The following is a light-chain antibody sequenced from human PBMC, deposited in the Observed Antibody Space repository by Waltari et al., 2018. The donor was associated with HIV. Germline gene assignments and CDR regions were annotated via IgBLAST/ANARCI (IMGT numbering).Light chain of an antibody. Sequence: QSALTQPRSVSGSPGQSVTISCTGTSSDVGGYNYVSWYQHHPGKAPKFMIYNVDRRPSGVPDRFSGSKSGNTASLTISGLQAEDEADYYCCSYAGDYTWVFGGGSKLTVL. J-gene: IGLJ3*02. CDR1: SSDVGGYNY. V-gene: IGLV2-11*01. CDR3: CSYAGDYTWV. CDR2: NVD.